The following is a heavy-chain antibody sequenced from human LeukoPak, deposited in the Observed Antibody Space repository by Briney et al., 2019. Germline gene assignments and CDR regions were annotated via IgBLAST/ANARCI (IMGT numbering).Heavy chain of an antibody. D-gene: IGHD3-16*01. J-gene: IGHJ4*02. CDR1: GGSISSSSYY. V-gene: IGHV4-39*01. CDR2: IYYSGST. CDR3: ARGQLTYYDYVWGSLGFDY. Sequence: SETLSLTCTVSGGSISSSSYYWGWIRQPPGKGLEWIGSIYYSGSTYYNPSFKSRVTISVDTSKNQFSLKLSSVTAADTAVYYCARGQLTYYDYVWGSLGFDYRGQGTLVTVSS.